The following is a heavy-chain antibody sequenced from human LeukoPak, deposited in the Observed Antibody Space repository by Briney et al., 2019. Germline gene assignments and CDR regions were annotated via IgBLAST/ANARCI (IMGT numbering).Heavy chain of an antibody. CDR1: GFTFNNYE. V-gene: IGHV3-48*03. CDR2: IDARSTTI. Sequence: GGSVRLSCGASGFTFNNYEMIWLRQAPGKGREGVLYIDARSTTIHYADSVKGRFTTSRDNAKNSLHLQMNRLGAEDTAVYYCARGRGSLGSYYSFDHWGQGTQITVSS. CDR3: ARGRGSLGSYYSFDH. J-gene: IGHJ4*02. D-gene: IGHD3-10*01.